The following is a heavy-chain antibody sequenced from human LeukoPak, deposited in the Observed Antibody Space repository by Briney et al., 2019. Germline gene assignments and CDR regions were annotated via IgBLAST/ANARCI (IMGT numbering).Heavy chain of an antibody. CDR1: GGSISSYY. D-gene: IGHD1-26*01. CDR3: ASYSGSNVYYGY. Sequence: SETLSLTCTVSGGSISSYYWTWIRQPAVKGLEWIGRIYSSGGTNYNPSLKSRVTMSVDMSKNQFSLKLSSVTAADTAVYYCASYSGSNVYYGYWGPGTLVTVSS. V-gene: IGHV4-4*07. J-gene: IGHJ4*02. CDR2: IYSSGGT.